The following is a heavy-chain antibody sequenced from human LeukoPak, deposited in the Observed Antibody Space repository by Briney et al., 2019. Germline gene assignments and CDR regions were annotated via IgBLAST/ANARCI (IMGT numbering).Heavy chain of an antibody. D-gene: IGHD1-1*01. CDR1: VYSFTSYY. J-gene: IGHJ4*02. CDR3: ANNWHDEGFDY. V-gene: IGHV1-46*01. Sequence: ASVKVSCRESVYSFTSYYRHWVRQDTGRGLERLELINPSGGSTSYAQKFQGRVTMTRDTSTSTVYMELSSLRSEDTAVYYCANNWHDEGFDYWGQGTLVTVPS. CDR2: INPSGGST.